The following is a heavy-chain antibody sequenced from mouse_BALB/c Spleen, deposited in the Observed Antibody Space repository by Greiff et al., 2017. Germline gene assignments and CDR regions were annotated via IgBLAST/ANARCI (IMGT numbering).Heavy chain of an antibody. CDR3: ARADYDGPFAY. V-gene: IGHV3-2*02. Sequence: EVKLQESGPGLVKPSQSLSLTCTVTGYSITSDYAWNWIRQFPGNKLEWMGYISYSGSTSYNPSLKSRISITRDTSKNQFFLQLNSVTTEDTATYYCARADYDGPFAYWGQGTLVTVSA. J-gene: IGHJ3*01. CDR1: GYSITSDYA. CDR2: ISYSGST. D-gene: IGHD2-4*01.